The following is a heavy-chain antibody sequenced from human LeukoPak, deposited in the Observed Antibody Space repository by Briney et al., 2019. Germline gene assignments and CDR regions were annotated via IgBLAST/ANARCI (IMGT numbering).Heavy chain of an antibody. CDR3: AGEGRWLQSNDAFDI. CDR2: IIPIFGTA. J-gene: IGHJ3*02. Sequence: SVKVACKASGGTFSSYAISWVRQAPGQGLEWMGGIIPIFGTANYAQKFQGRVTITTDESTSTAYMELSSLRSEDTAVYYCAGEGRWLQSNDAFDIWGQGTMVTVSS. D-gene: IGHD5-24*01. V-gene: IGHV1-69*05. CDR1: GGTFSSYA.